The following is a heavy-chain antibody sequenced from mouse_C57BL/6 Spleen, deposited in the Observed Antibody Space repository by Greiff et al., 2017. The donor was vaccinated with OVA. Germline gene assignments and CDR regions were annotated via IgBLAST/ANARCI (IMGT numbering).Heavy chain of an antibody. V-gene: IGHV1-81*01. J-gene: IGHJ3*01. D-gene: IGHD4-1*01. Sequence: QVQLKQSGAELARPGASVKLSCKASGYTFTSYGISWVKQRTGQGLEWIGEIYPRSGNTYYNEKFKGKATLTADKSSSTAYMELLSLTSEDSAVYFGARPDSGTGAYWGQGTLVTVSA. CDR1: GYTFTSYG. CDR3: ARPDSGTGAY. CDR2: IYPRSGNT.